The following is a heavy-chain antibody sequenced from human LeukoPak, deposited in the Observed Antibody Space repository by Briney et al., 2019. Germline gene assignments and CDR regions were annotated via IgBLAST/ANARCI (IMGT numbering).Heavy chain of an antibody. V-gene: IGHV3-66*01. D-gene: IGHD4-11*01. CDR3: ARAPDYRFGLL. J-gene: IGHJ1*01. CDR1: GFSVSRNY. CDR2: IYSGGST. Sequence: GGSLRLSCGASGFSVSRNYMGWVRQAPGKGLEWVSVIYSGGSTYYADSVKDRFTISRDRSKNTLYLQMNRLSADDTAVYYCARAPDYRFGLLGGQGPLVTVSS.